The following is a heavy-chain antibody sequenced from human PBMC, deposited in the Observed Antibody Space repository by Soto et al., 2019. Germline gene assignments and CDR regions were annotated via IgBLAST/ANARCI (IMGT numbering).Heavy chain of an antibody. CDR3: ARVRSYDYIWGSYRSSFGLDY. Sequence: QVLLQQWGAGLLKPSETLSLTCAVYGGSFSGYYWSWIRQPPGKGLEWIGEINHSGSTNYNPSLKSRVTISVDTSKNQFSLKLSSVTAADTAVYYCARVRSYDYIWGSYRSSFGLDYWGQGTLVTVSS. V-gene: IGHV4-34*01. J-gene: IGHJ4*02. CDR1: GGSFSGYY. CDR2: INHSGST. D-gene: IGHD3-16*02.